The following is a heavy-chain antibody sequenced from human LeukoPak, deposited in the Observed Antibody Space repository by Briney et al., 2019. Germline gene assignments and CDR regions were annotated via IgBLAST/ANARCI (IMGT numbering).Heavy chain of an antibody. D-gene: IGHD2-2*01. CDR1: GGSFSGYY. V-gene: IGHV4-34*01. CDR3: ASSRRRDAFNI. Sequence: SETLSLTCAVYGGSFSGYYWSWIRQPPGKGLEWIGEINHSGSTNYNPSLKSRVTISVDTSKNQFSLKLSSVTAADTAVYYCASSRRRDAFNIWGHGTMVTVSS. J-gene: IGHJ3*02. CDR2: INHSGST.